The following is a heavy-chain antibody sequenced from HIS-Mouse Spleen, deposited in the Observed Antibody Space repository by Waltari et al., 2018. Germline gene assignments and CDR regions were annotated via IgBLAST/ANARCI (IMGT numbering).Heavy chain of an antibody. Sequence: QLQLQESGPGLVKPSETLSLTCTVSGGSLSSSSYYWGWIRQPPGKGLEWIGSIYYSGSTYYTPSITSRVTISGDPSKNQLSLKLSSVTAAYTAVYYCAREIPYSSSWYDWYFDLWGRGTLVTVSS. CDR1: GGSLSSSSYY. V-gene: IGHV4-39*07. J-gene: IGHJ2*01. CDR3: AREIPYSSSWYDWYFDL. CDR2: IYYSGST. D-gene: IGHD6-13*01.